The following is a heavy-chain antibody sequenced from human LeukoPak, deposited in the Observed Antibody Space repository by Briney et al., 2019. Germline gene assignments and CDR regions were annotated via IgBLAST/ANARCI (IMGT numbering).Heavy chain of an antibody. Sequence: SETLSLTCTVYGGSFSSYYWSWIRQPPGKGLEWIGEINHSGSTNYNPSLKSRVTISVDTSKNQFSLKLSSVTAADTAVYYCARGRYYGSGRNTYFDYWGQGTLVTVSS. D-gene: IGHD3-10*01. CDR1: GGSFSSYY. CDR3: ARGRYYGSGRNTYFDY. V-gene: IGHV4-34*01. CDR2: INHSGST. J-gene: IGHJ4*02.